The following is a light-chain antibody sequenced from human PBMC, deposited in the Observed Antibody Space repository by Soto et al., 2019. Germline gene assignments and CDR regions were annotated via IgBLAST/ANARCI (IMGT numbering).Light chain of an antibody. CDR1: QSISTW. CDR2: TAS. Sequence: DIQMTQSPSTLSASVGDRVTITCRASQSISTWLAWYQQKPGKAPKLLIYTASNLEGGVPSRFSGSGSGTEFTLTISSLQPDDFATYYYQQYNSAWTFGQGTKVELK. J-gene: IGKJ1*01. CDR3: QQYNSAWT. V-gene: IGKV1-5*03.